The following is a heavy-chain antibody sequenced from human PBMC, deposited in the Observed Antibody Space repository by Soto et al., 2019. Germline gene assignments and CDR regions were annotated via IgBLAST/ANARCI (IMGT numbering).Heavy chain of an antibody. CDR3: AKTAERRYYDSSGWAPDY. Sequence: PWGSLRLSCAASGFTFSSYAMSWVRQAPGKGLEWVSAISGSGGSTYYADSVKGRFTISRDNSKNTLYLQMNSLRAEDTAVYYCAKTAERRYYDSSGWAPDYWGQGTLVTVSS. CDR2: ISGSGGST. D-gene: IGHD3-22*01. CDR1: GFTFSSYA. V-gene: IGHV3-23*01. J-gene: IGHJ4*02.